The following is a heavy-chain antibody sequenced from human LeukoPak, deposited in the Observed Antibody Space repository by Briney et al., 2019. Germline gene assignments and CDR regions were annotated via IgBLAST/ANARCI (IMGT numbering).Heavy chain of an antibody. CDR3: ARASDDSSGYYSNFDY. Sequence: SETLSPTCAVYGGSFSGYYWSWIRQPPGKGLEWIGEINHSGSTNYNPSLKSRVTIPVDTSKNQFSLKLSSVTAADTAVYYCARASDDSSGYYSNFDYWGQGTLVTVSS. CDR2: INHSGST. J-gene: IGHJ4*02. D-gene: IGHD3-22*01. CDR1: GGSFSGYY. V-gene: IGHV4-34*01.